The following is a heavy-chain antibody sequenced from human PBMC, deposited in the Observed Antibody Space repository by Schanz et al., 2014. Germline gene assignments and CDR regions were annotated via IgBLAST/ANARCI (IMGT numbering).Heavy chain of an antibody. Sequence: EVQLLESGGGLVQPGGSLRLSCAASGFTFSSYAMSWVRQAPGKGLEWVSAISGSGGSTYYADSVKGRFIISRDNSKNTLVLQMSSRRAEDTAVYYCARDGDFDYWGQGTLVTVSS. CDR1: GFTFSSYA. CDR3: ARDGDFDY. V-gene: IGHV3-23*01. J-gene: IGHJ4*02. CDR2: ISGSGGST.